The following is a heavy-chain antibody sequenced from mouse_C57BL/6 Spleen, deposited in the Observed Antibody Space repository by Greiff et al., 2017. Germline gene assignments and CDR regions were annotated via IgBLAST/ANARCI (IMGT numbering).Heavy chain of an antibody. Sequence: QVHVKQPGAELVRPGTSVKLSCKASGYTFTSYWMHWVKQRPGQGLEWIGVIDPSDSYTNYNQKFKGKATLTVDTSSSTAYMQLSSLTSEDSAVYYCARERDYYGSTFFDYWGQGTTLTVSS. V-gene: IGHV1-59*01. CDR3: ARERDYYGSTFFDY. J-gene: IGHJ2*01. CDR1: GYTFTSYW. D-gene: IGHD1-1*01. CDR2: IDPSDSYT.